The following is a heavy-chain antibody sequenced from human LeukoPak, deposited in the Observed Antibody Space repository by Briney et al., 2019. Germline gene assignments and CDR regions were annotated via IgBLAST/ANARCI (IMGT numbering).Heavy chain of an antibody. CDR2: ISYDGSNK. Sequence: GGSLRLSCAASGFTFSSYVMHWVRQAPGKGLEWVALISYDGSNKYFADSMKGRFTISRDNSKNTLYLQMNSLRAEDTAVYYCASYNSGFDYWGQGTLVTVSS. D-gene: IGHD5-24*01. J-gene: IGHJ4*02. CDR1: GFTFSSYV. CDR3: ASYNSGFDY. V-gene: IGHV3-30*03.